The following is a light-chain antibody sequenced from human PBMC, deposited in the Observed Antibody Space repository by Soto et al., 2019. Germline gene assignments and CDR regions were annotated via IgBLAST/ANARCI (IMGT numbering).Light chain of an antibody. CDR2: LEVSGSY. Sequence: QLVLTQSSSASASLGSSVKLTCTLSSGHSTYINAWHQQQPGKAPRYLMKLEVSGSYNKGSGVPDRFSGSSSGADRYLTISYLQSEDEADDYCEPWATKVFGGGTTPTVL. CDR3: EPWATKV. CDR1: SGHSTYI. J-gene: IGLJ3*02. V-gene: IGLV4-60*01.